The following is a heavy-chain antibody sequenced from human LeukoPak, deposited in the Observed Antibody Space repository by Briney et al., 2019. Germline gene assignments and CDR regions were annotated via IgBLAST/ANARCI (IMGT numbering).Heavy chain of an antibody. Sequence: SETLSLTCTISGGSISSSSYYWGWIRQPPGKGLEWIGSIYYSGSTYYNPSLKSRVTISVDTSKNQFSLKLSSVTAADTAIYYCTGELAGTTVHYWGQGTLVTVSS. CDR1: GGSISSSSYY. D-gene: IGHD1-7*01. J-gene: IGHJ4*02. CDR2: IYYSGST. V-gene: IGHV4-39*07. CDR3: TGELAGTTVHY.